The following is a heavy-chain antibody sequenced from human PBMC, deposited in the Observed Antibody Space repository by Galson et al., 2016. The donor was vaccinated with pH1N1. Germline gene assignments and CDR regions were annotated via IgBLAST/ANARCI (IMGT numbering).Heavy chain of an antibody. J-gene: IGHJ4*02. Sequence: TLSLTCTVSGGSISSGGYYWSWIRQHPGKGLEWIGYIYYSGSTYYNPSLNSRVTISVDTSKNQFSLKLSSVTAADTAVYYCARGRVATEFLEAYFDYWGQGTLVTVSS. CDR1: GGSISSGGYY. D-gene: IGHD5-12*01. V-gene: IGHV4-31*03. CDR2: IYYSGST. CDR3: ARGRVATEFLEAYFDY.